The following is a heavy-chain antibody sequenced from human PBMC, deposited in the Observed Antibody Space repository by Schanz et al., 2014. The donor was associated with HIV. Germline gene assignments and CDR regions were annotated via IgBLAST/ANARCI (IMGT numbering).Heavy chain of an antibody. CDR1: GFIFNGYY. D-gene: IGHD4-17*01. J-gene: IGHJ4*02. V-gene: IGHV3-11*01. CDR3: AREWATVTTLGD. CDR2: IDSDGESK. Sequence: QVQLVESGGWLVEPGGSLRLSCEASGFIFNGYYLTWIRQAPGKGLEWVSSIDSDGESKFYTDSVEGRFTVSRDNAKNSLYLQMNSLRAEDTAVYYCAREWATVTTLGDWGQGTLVTVSS.